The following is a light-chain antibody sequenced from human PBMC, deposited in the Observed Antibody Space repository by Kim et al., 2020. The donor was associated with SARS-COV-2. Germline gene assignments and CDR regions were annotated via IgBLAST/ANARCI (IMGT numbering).Light chain of an antibody. Sequence: SPGERATLPCRASQCVSNNLAWYPHKPGQPPRLLIYGASTRATGVPARFRGRGSGTDFTLTVSSLQSEDFAVYYCHPYNDWPPGDTFGQGTKLEIK. CDR2: GAS. CDR1: QCVSNN. J-gene: IGKJ2*01. CDR3: HPYNDWPPGDT. V-gene: IGKV3-15*01.